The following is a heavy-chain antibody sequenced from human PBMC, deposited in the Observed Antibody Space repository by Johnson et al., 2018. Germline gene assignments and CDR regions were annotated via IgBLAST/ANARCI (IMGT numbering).Heavy chain of an antibody. J-gene: IGHJ6*02. Sequence: QVQLVESGGGLVKPGGSXRLSCAASGFTFSDYYMSWIRQAPGKGLEWVSYLSSTGSSLYYADSVKGRFTISRDNAKNSLYLQMNSLRAEDTAVYYCARDRDRWVLYGMDVWGQGTTVTVSS. V-gene: IGHV3-11*01. CDR2: LSSTGSSL. CDR1: GFTFSDYY. D-gene: IGHD3-10*01. CDR3: ARDRDRWVLYGMDV.